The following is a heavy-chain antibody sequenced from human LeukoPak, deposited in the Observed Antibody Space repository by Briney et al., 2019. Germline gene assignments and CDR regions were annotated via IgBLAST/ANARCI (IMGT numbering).Heavy chain of an antibody. V-gene: IGHV1-69*06. J-gene: IGHJ5*02. CDR2: IIPIFGTA. Sequence: ASVKVSCKASGGTFSSYAISWVRQAPGQGLEWMGGIIPIFGTANYAQKFQGRVTITADKSTSTAYMELSSLRSEDTAVYYCASGKREYSNDWYYWFDPWGQGTLVTVSS. CDR1: GGTFSSYA. CDR3: ASGKREYSNDWYYWFDP. D-gene: IGHD6-19*01.